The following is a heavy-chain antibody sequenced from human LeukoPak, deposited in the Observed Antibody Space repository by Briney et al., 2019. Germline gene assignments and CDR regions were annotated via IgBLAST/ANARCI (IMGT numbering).Heavy chain of an antibody. Sequence: GGSLRLSCAASGFTFSNYWMAWVRQSPGKGLEGVANIKQDGIEKNYVDSVRGRFTISRDNAKSSLFLQMSSLRVDDTAVDYCARDQDGALDYWGQGSLVTVSS. J-gene: IGHJ4*02. D-gene: IGHD4-17*01. CDR2: IKQDGIEK. CDR3: ARDQDGALDY. CDR1: GFTFSNYW. V-gene: IGHV3-7*01.